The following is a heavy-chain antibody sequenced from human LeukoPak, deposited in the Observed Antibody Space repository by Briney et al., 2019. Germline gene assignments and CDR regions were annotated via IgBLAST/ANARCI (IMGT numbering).Heavy chain of an antibody. CDR2: ISYDGSNI. CDR1: GFTFSSYA. J-gene: IGHJ4*02. D-gene: IGHD2-8*02. V-gene: IGHV3-30*04. CDR3: VREQSTGAYRTSDY. Sequence: GRSLRLSCAASGFTFSSYAMHWVRQAPGKGLEWVAVISYDGSNIHYPDSVRGRFTISRDNSKNTLYLQIDSLRAEDTAIYYCVREQSTGAYRTSDYWGQGTLVTVTS.